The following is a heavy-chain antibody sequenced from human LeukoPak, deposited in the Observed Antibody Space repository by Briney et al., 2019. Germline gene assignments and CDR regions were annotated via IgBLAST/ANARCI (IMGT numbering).Heavy chain of an antibody. CDR1: GGTFSSYA. Sequence: GASVKVSCKASGGTFSSYAINWVRQAPGQGLEWMGRIIPMLGTVNYAQKFQGRVTIIADKFTSTAYMELSSLRSEDTAMYYCARDQKVGATPYFGMDVWGQGTTVTVS. CDR3: ARDQKVGATPYFGMDV. J-gene: IGHJ6*02. V-gene: IGHV1-69*04. CDR2: IIPMLGTV. D-gene: IGHD1-26*01.